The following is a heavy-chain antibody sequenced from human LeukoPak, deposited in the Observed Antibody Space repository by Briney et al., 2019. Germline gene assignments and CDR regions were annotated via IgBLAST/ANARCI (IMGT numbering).Heavy chain of an antibody. D-gene: IGHD5-12*01. V-gene: IGHV3-30*19. J-gene: IGHJ4*02. CDR3: ARGGFRGVATMIYFDY. CDR2: ISYDGSNK. CDR1: GIPFSSFG. Sequence: GGSLRLSCAAPGIPFSSFGMHWLRQAPGKGLEWVAVISYDGSNKYYADSVKGRFTISRDNSKNTLYLQMNSLRAEDTAVYYCARGGFRGVATMIYFDYWGQGTLVTVSS.